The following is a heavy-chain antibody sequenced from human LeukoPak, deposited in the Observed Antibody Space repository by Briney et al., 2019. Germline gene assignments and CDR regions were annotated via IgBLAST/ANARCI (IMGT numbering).Heavy chain of an antibody. CDR1: GGSFRGYY. V-gene: IGHV4-34*01. D-gene: IGHD2-15*01. J-gene: IGHJ6*03. CDR3: ARGSDCSGGSCYSGDFRYYYYYYYMDV. CDR2: INHSGST. Sequence: SETLSLTCAVHGGSFRGYYWSWIRQPPGRGREWIGEINHSGSTNYNPSLKSRVTISVDTSKNQFSLKLSSVTAADTAVYYCARGSDCSGGSCYSGDFRYYYYYYYMDVWGKGTTVTVSS.